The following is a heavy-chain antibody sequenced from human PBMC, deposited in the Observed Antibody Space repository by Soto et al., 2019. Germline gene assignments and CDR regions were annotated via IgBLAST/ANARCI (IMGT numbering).Heavy chain of an antibody. V-gene: IGHV4-30-2*01. J-gene: IGHJ4*02. CDR3: ARGQVVAAQH. Sequence: QLQLQESGSGLVKPSQTLSLTCAVSGGSISSGGYSWSWIRQPPGKGLEWIGYIYHSGSTYYNPSLKSGFTTPVDRSKNQFSLKLSSATPADTAVYYCARGQVVAAQHGGQGTLVTVSS. CDR2: IYHSGST. D-gene: IGHD2-15*01. CDR1: GGSISSGGYS.